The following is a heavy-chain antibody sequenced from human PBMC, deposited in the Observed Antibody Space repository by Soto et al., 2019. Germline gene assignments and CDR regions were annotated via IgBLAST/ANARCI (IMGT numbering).Heavy chain of an antibody. D-gene: IGHD2-15*01. Sequence: GASVKVSCKAAGYALTAYHMHWVRQAPGQGLEWMGWINAYNGNTNYAQKLQGRVTMTTDTSTSTAYMELRSLRSDDTAVYYCARYCSGGSCYYYYGMDVWGQGTTVTVSS. J-gene: IGHJ6*02. V-gene: IGHV1-18*04. CDR3: ARYCSGGSCYYYYGMDV. CDR2: INAYNGNT. CDR1: GYALTAYH.